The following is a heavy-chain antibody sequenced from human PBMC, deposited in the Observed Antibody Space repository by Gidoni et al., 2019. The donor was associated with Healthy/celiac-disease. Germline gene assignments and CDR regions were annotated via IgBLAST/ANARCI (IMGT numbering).Heavy chain of an antibody. J-gene: IGHJ6*02. CDR1: GFTFSSYE. CDR2: ISSSGSTI. Sequence: EVQLVESGGGLVQPGGSLRLSCAASGFTFSSYEMNWVRQAPGKGLEWVSYISSSGSTIYYADSVKGRFTISRDNAKNSLYLQMNSLRAEDTAVYYCATDWSQYIWGSYRYEAHYYGMDVWGQGTTVTVSS. V-gene: IGHV3-48*03. CDR3: ATDWSQYIWGSYRYEAHYYGMDV. D-gene: IGHD3-16*02.